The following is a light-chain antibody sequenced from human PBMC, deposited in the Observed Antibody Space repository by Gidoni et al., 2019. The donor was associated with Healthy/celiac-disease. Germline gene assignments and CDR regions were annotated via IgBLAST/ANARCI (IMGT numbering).Light chain of an antibody. CDR2: LGS. CDR3: MQALQTSWT. J-gene: IGKJ1*01. CDR1: QSLLHSNGYNY. Sequence: IVMTQSPLSLPVTPGEPASISCRSSQSLLHSNGYNYLDWYLQKPGQSPQLLIYLGSNRASGVPDRFSGSGSGTDFTPKISRVEAEDVGVYYCMQALQTSWTFGQGTKVEIK. V-gene: IGKV2-28*01.